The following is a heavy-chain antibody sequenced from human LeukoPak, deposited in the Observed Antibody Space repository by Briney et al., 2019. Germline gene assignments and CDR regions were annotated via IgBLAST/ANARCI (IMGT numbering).Heavy chain of an antibody. CDR1: GGPISTSSYS. CDR3: ARHLNNGFDI. D-gene: IGHD2/OR15-2a*01. Sequence: PSETLSLTCSISGGPISTSSYSWGWIRRPPGKGLEWIGNISYTGNTHYNPSLKSRVTLSVDPSKNQFSLKLSSVPAADTAIYYCARHLNNGFDIWGRGTMVTVSS. V-gene: IGHV4-39*01. J-gene: IGHJ3*02. CDR2: ISYTGNT.